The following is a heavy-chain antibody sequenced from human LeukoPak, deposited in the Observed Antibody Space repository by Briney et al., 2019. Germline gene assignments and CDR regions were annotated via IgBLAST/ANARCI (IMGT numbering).Heavy chain of an antibody. D-gene: IGHD6-6*01. CDR2: IYTRDST. J-gene: IGHJ1*01. Sequence: SETLSLTCTMSGGSISGGSISTYYWTWIRQPAGKGLEWIGRIYTRDSTYYNPSLKSRVTISIDTSKNQFSLKLSSVTAADTAVYYCTRSVAAHLEYFQHWGQGMLVTVSS. V-gene: IGHV4-61*02. CDR3: TRSVAAHLEYFQH. CDR1: GGSISTYY.